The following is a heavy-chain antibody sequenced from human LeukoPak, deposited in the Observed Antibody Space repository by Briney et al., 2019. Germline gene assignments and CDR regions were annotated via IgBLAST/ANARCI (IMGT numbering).Heavy chain of an antibody. CDR3: ASGHCSSTSCRGPRVDY. V-gene: IGHV4-39*01. CDR2: IYYSGST. CDR1: GGSISSSSYY. J-gene: IGHJ4*02. Sequence: SETLSLTCTVSGGSISSSSYYWGWIRQPPGKGLEWIGTIYYSGSTYYNPSLKSRVTISVDTSKNQFSLKLSSVTAADTAVYYCASGHCSSTSCRGPRVDYWGQGTLVTVSS. D-gene: IGHD2-2*01.